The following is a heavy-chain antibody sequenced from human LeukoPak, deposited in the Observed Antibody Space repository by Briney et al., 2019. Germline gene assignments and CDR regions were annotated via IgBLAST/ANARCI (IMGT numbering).Heavy chain of an antibody. Sequence: GSSVKVSCKASGGTFSSYAISWVRQAPGQGLEWMGGIIPIFGTANYAQKFQGRVTITADESTSTAYMELSSLRSEDTAVYYCARSRGALFHAAFDIWGQGTMVIVSS. V-gene: IGHV1-69*01. D-gene: IGHD2-21*01. CDR1: GGTFSSYA. CDR2: IIPIFGTA. J-gene: IGHJ3*02. CDR3: ARSRGALFHAAFDI.